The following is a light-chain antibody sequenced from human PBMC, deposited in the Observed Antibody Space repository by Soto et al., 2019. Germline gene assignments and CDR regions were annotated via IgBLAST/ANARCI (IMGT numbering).Light chain of an antibody. V-gene: IGKV1-6*01. Sequence: AIQLTQSPSSLSASVGDRVTITCRASQDIRSALGWYQQKPGKVPELLIYAASTLQSGVPSRFSGSGSGTDFTLTISSLQTEDFATYYCLLDFSYFWAFGKGTKV. CDR1: QDIRSA. J-gene: IGKJ1*01. CDR3: LLDFSYFWA. CDR2: AAS.